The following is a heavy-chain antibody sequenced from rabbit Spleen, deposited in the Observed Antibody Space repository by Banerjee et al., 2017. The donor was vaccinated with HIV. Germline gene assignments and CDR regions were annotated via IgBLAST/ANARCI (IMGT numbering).Heavy chain of an antibody. D-gene: IGHD4-1*01. CDR3: ARGLFTDNWGADDL. J-gene: IGHJ4*01. CDR1: GVSFSSSSY. V-gene: IGHV1S40*01. CDR2: IAGSSSGFT. Sequence: QSLEESGGDLVKPGASLTLSCIASGVSFSSSSYMCWVRQAPGKGLEWISCIAGSSSGFTYSATWAKGRFTISKTSSTTVTLQMTSLTAADTATYFCARGLFTDNWGADDLWGPGTLVTVS.